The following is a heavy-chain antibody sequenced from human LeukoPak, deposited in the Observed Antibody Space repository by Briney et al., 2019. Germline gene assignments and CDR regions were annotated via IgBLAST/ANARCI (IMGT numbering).Heavy chain of an antibody. CDR3: ARGYGSGSNDLDY. V-gene: IGHV3-30-3*01. D-gene: IGHD3-10*01. CDR1: GFTFSSYA. CDR2: ISYDGSNK. J-gene: IGHJ4*02. Sequence: PGGSLRLSCAASGFTFSSYAMHWVRQAPGKGLEWVAVISYDGSNKYYADSVKGRFTISRDNSKNTLYLQMNSLRAEDTAVYYCARGYGSGSNDLDYWGQGTLVTVSS.